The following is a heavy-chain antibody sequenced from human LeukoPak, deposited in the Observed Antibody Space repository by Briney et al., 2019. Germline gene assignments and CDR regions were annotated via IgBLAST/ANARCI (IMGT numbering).Heavy chain of an antibody. CDR1: DFSFDDYA. Sequence: TGGSLRLSCEASDFSFDDYATHWVRQAPGKGLEWVAGLSWTGMSIGYADSVKGRFTISTDDAKRSLFLQMDSLRPEDTAFYYCVKSMGSGSGNYFSTSMFQFDLWGQGTLVTVSS. D-gene: IGHD3-10*01. CDR2: LSWTGMSI. J-gene: IGHJ5*02. V-gene: IGHV3-9*01. CDR3: VKSMGSGSGNYFSTSMFQFDL.